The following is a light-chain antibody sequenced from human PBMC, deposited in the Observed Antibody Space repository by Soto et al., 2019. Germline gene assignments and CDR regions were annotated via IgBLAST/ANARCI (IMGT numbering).Light chain of an antibody. J-gene: IGKJ5*01. V-gene: IGKV1-12*01. CDR2: GAS. Sequence: DIQMTQSPPSVSASVGDRVTITCRASQDVGKWLAWYQQKPGKAPTLLIHGASSLQSGVPPRYSGSGSETDFTLTISSLEPEDFAVYYCQQRSDWPLTFGQGTRLEIK. CDR1: QDVGKW. CDR3: QQRSDWPLT.